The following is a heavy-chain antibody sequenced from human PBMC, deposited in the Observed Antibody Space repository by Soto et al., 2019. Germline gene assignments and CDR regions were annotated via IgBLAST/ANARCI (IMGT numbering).Heavy chain of an antibody. Sequence: ASVKVSCKACGHSITSHYMHWVRQAPGQGLEWMGTIDPTGGRTNYAQKFQGRVTMTRDTSTSTVYMELSSLTSEDTAVYDCATLCFGEFTQGDFFDSCGQGTLVTVSA. J-gene: IGHJ4*02. V-gene: IGHV1-46*01. CDR3: ATLCFGEFTQGDFFDS. CDR1: GHSITSHY. D-gene: IGHD3-10*01. CDR2: IDPTGGRT.